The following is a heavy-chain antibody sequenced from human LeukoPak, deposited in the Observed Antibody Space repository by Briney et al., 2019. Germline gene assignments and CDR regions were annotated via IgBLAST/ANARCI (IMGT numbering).Heavy chain of an antibody. CDR1: GLTFRRDW. Sequence: GGSLRLSCASTGLTFRRDWMSWVRQAPGKGLEWVANIEQVAKKKDYVDPVRGRFTIPRDNAKNSLYLQMNSLRAEDTAVYYCAREFCSGANCYPMGAFDMWGQGTMVTVSS. D-gene: IGHD2-15*01. CDR2: IEQVAKKK. CDR3: AREFCSGANCYPMGAFDM. V-gene: IGHV3-7*01. J-gene: IGHJ3*02.